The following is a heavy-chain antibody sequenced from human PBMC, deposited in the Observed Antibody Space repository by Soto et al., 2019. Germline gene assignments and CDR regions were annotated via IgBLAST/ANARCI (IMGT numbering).Heavy chain of an antibody. D-gene: IGHD5-18*01. Sequence: EVPLVESGGGLVQPGGSLRLSCAASGFTFSSYWMLWVRQAPGKGLVWVSRINSAGSTTSYADAVKGRFTISRDNAKNTLYLQMNSLRAEDTAVYYCARVNPGYSYVNYWGQGTLVTVSS. CDR1: GFTFSSYW. CDR2: INSAGSTT. CDR3: ARVNPGYSYVNY. V-gene: IGHV3-74*01. J-gene: IGHJ4*02.